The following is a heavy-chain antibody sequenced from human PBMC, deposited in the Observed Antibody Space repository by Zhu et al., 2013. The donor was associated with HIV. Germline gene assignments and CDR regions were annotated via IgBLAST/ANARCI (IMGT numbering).Heavy chain of an antibody. CDR1: GYTFTGYF. V-gene: IGHV1-2*02. CDR2: INPNSGGT. Sequence: QVQLVQSGAEVKKPGASVKVSCKASGYTFTGYFMHWVRQAPRQGLEWMGWINPNSGGTNYAQKFQGRVTMTRDTSIITAYMEVSRLKSDDTAVYYCARDFPVAGYFRGMDVWGQGTTVTVSS. CDR3: ARDFPVAGYFRGMDV. D-gene: IGHD6-19*01. J-gene: IGHJ6*02.